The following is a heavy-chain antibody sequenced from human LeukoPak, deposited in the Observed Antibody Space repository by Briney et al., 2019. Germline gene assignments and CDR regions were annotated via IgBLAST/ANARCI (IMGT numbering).Heavy chain of an antibody. V-gene: IGHV3-66*01. CDR1: GFTFSGYS. Sequence: GGSLRLSCAASGFTFSGYSMNWVRQASGKGLEWVSVIYSGGSTYYADSVKGRFTISRDNSKNTLYLQMNSLRAEDTAVYYCARAKVAAAVYFDYWGQGTLVTVSS. J-gene: IGHJ4*02. D-gene: IGHD6-13*01. CDR3: ARAKVAAAVYFDY. CDR2: IYSGGST.